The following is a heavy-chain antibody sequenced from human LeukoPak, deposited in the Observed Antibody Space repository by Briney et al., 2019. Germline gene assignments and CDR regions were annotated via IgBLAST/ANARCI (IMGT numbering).Heavy chain of an antibody. D-gene: IGHD3-9*01. Sequence: PGGSLRLSCAASGFTFSSYSMNWVRQAPGKGLEWVSSISSSSSYIYYADSVKGRFTISRDNAKNSLYLQMNSLRAEDTAVYYCAREVTGRPTGYYNVTYYYYYMDVWGKGTTVTISS. CDR1: GFTFSSYS. CDR3: AREVTGRPTGYYNVTYYYYYMDV. J-gene: IGHJ6*03. CDR2: ISSSSSYI. V-gene: IGHV3-21*01.